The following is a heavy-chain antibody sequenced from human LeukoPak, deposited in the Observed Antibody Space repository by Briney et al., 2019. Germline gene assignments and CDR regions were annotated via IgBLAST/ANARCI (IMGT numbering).Heavy chain of an antibody. CDR3: ATGTFRYSGYPSQLPEGY. CDR2: VDPKDGET. J-gene: IGHJ4*02. CDR1: GYTFTDYY. V-gene: IGHV1-69-2*01. Sequence: ASVKVSCKVSGYTFTDYYMHWVQQAPGKGLEWMGLVDPKDGETIYAEKFQGRVTITADTSTDTAYMELSSLRSEDTAVYYCATGTFRYSGYPSQLPEGYWGQGTLVTVSS. D-gene: IGHD5-12*01.